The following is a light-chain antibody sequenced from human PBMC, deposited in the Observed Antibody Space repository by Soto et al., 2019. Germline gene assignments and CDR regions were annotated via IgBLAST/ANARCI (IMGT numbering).Light chain of an antibody. J-gene: IGLJ3*02. Sequence: QSVLTQPRSVSGSPGQSVTISCTGTNSDIGGYNYVSWYQQHPGKAPKVIIYDVSRRPSGVPDRFSGSKSGNTASLTISGLQAEDEADYYGCSFAANDTFWVFGGGTKLTVL. CDR2: DVS. CDR1: NSDIGGYNY. CDR3: CSFAANDTFWV. V-gene: IGLV2-11*01.